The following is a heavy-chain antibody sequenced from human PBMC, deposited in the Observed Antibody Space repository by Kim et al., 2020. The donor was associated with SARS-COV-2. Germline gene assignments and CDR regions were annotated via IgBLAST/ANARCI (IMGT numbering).Heavy chain of an antibody. Sequence: GGSLRLSCVASGFIFSSYGMRWVRQAPGKGLEWVSGIGGSGTATFYADSVKGRFTISRDNSKNTLYLQMNRLRAEDTAVYFCAKVFYSKGPMDVWAQGAT. V-gene: IGHV3-23*01. CDR3: AKVFYSKGPMDV. D-gene: IGHD2-21*01. J-gene: IGHJ6*02. CDR2: IGGSGTAT. CDR1: GFIFSSYG.